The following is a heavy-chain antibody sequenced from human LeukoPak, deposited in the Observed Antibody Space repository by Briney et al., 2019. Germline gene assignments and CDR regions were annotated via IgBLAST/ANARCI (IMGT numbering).Heavy chain of an antibody. CDR1: GFTFSGSA. Sequence: GGSLKLSCAASGFTFSGSAMHWVRQASGKGLEWVGRIRSKANSYATAYAASVKGRFTISRDDSKNTAYLQMNSLKTEDTAVYYCTRPGSITIFGVVTFDAFDIWGQGTMVTVSS. V-gene: IGHV3-73*01. CDR2: IRSKANSYAT. CDR3: TRPGSITIFGVVTFDAFDI. J-gene: IGHJ3*02. D-gene: IGHD3-3*01.